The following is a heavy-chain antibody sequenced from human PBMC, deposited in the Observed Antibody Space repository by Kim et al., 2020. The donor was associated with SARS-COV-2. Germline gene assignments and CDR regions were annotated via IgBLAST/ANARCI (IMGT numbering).Heavy chain of an antibody. V-gene: IGHV3-11*01. CDR2: ISSSGSTI. CDR3: AGDHDSSSWYGGDKHVDY. Sequence: GGSLRLSCAASGFTFSDYYMSWIRQAPGKGLEWVSYISSSGSTIYYADSVKGRFTISRDNAKNSLYLQMNSLRAEDTAVYYCAGDHDSSSWYGGDKHVDYWGQGTLVTVSS. J-gene: IGHJ4*02. D-gene: IGHD6-13*01. CDR1: GFTFSDYY.